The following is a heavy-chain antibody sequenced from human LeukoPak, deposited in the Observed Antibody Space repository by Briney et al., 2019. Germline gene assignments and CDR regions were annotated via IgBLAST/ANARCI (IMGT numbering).Heavy chain of an antibody. D-gene: IGHD6-13*01. J-gene: IGHJ4*02. V-gene: IGHV4-34*01. CDR2: INHSGTT. Sequence: SETLSLTCAVYGGSLSGYYWSWIRQPPGKGLEWIGEINHSGTTNYNPSLKSRVTISVDTSKNQFSLKLSSVTAADTAVSYCARGDRYSSSWPFDFWGQGTLVTVSS. CDR3: ARGDRYSSSWPFDF. CDR1: GGSLSGYY.